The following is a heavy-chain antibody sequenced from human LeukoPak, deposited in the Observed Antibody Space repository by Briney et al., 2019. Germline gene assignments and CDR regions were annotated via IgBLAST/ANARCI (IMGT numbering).Heavy chain of an antibody. CDR1: GGSISSYY. D-gene: IGHD3-22*01. CDR3: ASRDSSGYTYDY. Sequence: SETLSLTYTVSGGSISSYYWSWIRQPPGKGLEWIGYIYYSGSTNYNPSLKSRVTISVDTSKNQFSLKLSSVTAADTAVYYCASRDSSGYTYDYWGQGTLVTVSS. J-gene: IGHJ4*02. CDR2: IYYSGST. V-gene: IGHV4-59*01.